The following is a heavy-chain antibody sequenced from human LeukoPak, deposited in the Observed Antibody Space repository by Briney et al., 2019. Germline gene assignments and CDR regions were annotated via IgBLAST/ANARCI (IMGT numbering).Heavy chain of an antibody. CDR1: RYPYNLYY. Sequence: GVSVTLLCAASRYPYNLYYMLWPPQARGEAGVGVSYISSSGSTIYYADSVKGRFTMSRDNAKNSLYLQMNSLRAEDTAVYYCARVTSPYVFDIWGQGTMVTVSS. CDR2: ISSSGSTI. D-gene: IGHD3-3*01. CDR3: ARVTSPYVFDI. J-gene: IGHJ3*02. V-gene: IGHV3-11*04.